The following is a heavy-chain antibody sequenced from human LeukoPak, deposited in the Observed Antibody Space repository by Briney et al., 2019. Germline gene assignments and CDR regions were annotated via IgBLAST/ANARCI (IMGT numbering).Heavy chain of an antibody. J-gene: IGHJ4*02. CDR3: ARSDSALIPFVY. CDR2: INPNTGGA. CDR1: GYTFTAYY. D-gene: IGHD2-21*01. Sequence: ASVKVSCKASGYTFTAYYIHWVRQAPGQGLEWIGWINPNTGGANCAQKFQGRVTVTRDTSISTAYMELSRLRSDDTAVYYCARSDSALIPFVYWGQGTLVTVCS. V-gene: IGHV1-2*02.